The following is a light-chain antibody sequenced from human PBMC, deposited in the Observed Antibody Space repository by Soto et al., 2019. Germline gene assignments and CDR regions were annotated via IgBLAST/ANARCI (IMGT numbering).Light chain of an antibody. CDR3: SSYTSSSTLLSV. CDR2: EVS. CDR1: SSDVGGYNY. V-gene: IGLV2-14*01. J-gene: IGLJ1*01. Sequence: QSVPTQPASVSGSPGQSITISCTGTSSDVGGYNYVSWYQQHPGKAPKLMIYEVSNRPSGVSHRFSGSKSGNTASLTISELQAEDEADYYCSSYTSSSTLLSVFGTGTKVTVL.